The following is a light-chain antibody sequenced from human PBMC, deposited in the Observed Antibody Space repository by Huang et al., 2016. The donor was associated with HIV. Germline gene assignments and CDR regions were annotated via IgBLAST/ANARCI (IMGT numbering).Light chain of an antibody. CDR1: QSISSY. V-gene: IGKV1-39*01. CDR3: QQSYSTLRYT. CDR2: AAS. J-gene: IGKJ2*01. Sequence: DIQMTQSPSSLSASVGDRVTITCRASQSISSYLNWYQQKPGKAPKLLIYAASSLQSGGQSRFSGSGSGTDFTLTISSLQPEDFATYYCQQSYSTLRYTFGQGTKLEIK.